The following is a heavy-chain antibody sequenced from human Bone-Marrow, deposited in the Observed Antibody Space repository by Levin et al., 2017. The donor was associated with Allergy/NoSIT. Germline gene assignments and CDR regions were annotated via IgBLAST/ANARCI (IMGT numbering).Heavy chain of an antibody. V-gene: IGHV3-74*01. CDR1: GFTFSSYW. J-gene: IGHJ4*02. Sequence: RPGGSLRLSCAASGFTFSSYWMHWVRQAPGKGLVWVSRINSDGSSTTYADSVKGRFTISRDNAKNTLYLQMNSLRAEDTAVYYCAPSRGYSGYEYGYWGQGTLVTVSS. D-gene: IGHD5-12*01. CDR3: APSRGYSGYEYGY. CDR2: INSDGSST.